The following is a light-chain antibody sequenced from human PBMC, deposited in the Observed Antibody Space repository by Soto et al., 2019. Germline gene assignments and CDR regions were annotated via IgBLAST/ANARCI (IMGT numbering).Light chain of an antibody. V-gene: IGLV2-8*01. CDR3: SSFTPTNTWV. J-gene: IGLJ3*02. CDR1: SSDVGGYNY. CDR2: EVS. Sequence: QSALTQPPSASGSPGQSGTISCTGTSSDVGGYNYVSWYQQHPGKAPKLMIYEVSKRPSGVPDRFSGSKSGNTASLTVSGLQAEDEADYYCSSFTPTNTWVFGGGTKLTVL.